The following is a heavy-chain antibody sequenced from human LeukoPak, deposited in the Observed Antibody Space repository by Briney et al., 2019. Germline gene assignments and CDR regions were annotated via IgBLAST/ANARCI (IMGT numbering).Heavy chain of an antibody. CDR3: ARGGPNKSGWTLDY. CDR2: FNSDKGNT. Sequence: ASVKVSCKASGYTFTNYAFHWVRQAPGQRLEWMGWFNSDKGNTEYSQKLQGRVIITRDTSTTTAYMELSSLRPEDTAVFFCARGGPNKSGWTLDYWGQGTLVIVSS. D-gene: IGHD6-19*01. CDR1: GYTFTNYA. J-gene: IGHJ4*02. V-gene: IGHV1-3*01.